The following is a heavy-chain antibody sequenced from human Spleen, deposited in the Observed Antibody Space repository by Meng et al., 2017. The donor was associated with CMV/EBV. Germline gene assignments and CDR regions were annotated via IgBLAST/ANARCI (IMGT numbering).Heavy chain of an antibody. CDR2: MNPNSGNT. Sequence: ASEKVSCKASGNTFSGYFLTWVRQAPGQGLEWMGWMNPNSGNTGYAQKFQGRVTITRNTSISTAYMELSSLRSEDTAVYYCAREPPYSDGMDVWGQGTTVTVSS. CDR3: AREPPYSDGMDV. J-gene: IGHJ6*02. D-gene: IGHD4-11*01. V-gene: IGHV1-8*03. CDR1: GNTFSGYF.